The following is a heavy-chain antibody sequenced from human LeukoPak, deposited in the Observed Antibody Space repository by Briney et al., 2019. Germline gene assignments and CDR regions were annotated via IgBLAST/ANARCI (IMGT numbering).Heavy chain of an antibody. D-gene: IGHD5-12*01. CDR3: AGDQSGGYSGFDPRD. CDR2: IMYDGSNK. Sequence: GRSLRLSCAASGFTFSGFGIHWVRQAPGEGLEWVTLIMYDGSNKYYADSVKGRFTISRDNSKNTVYLQMDSLRAEDTAVYYCAGDQSGGYSGFDPRDWGQGALVTVSS. CDR1: GFTFSGFG. V-gene: IGHV3-33*01. J-gene: IGHJ4*02.